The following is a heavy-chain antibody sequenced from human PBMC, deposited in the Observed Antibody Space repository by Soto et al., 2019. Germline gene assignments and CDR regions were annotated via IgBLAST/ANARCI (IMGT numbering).Heavy chain of an antibody. V-gene: IGHV3-23*01. D-gene: IGHD3-22*01. CDR3: AKDRHYYDSSGYYTVTDY. CDR2: ISGSGGST. J-gene: IGHJ4*02. CDR1: GFTFSSYA. Sequence: RRLSCAASGFTFSSYAMSWVRQAPGKGLEWVSAISGSGGSTYYADSVKGRFTISRDNSKNTLYLQMNSLRAEDTAVYYCAKDRHYYDSSGYYTVTDYWGQGTLVTVSS.